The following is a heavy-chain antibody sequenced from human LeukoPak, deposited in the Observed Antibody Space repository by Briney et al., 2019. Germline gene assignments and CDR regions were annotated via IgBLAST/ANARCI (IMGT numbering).Heavy chain of an antibody. CDR2: IYYSGST. V-gene: IGHV4-59*01. Sequence: SETLSLTCTVSGGSMSNYYWSWIRQPPGKGLEWIGYIYYSGSTNYNPSLKSRVTISVDTSKNQFSLKLSSVTAADTAVYYCARAYTYSSGWHFDYWGQGTLVTVSS. CDR1: GGSMSNYY. J-gene: IGHJ4*02. D-gene: IGHD6-19*01. CDR3: ARAYTYSSGWHFDY.